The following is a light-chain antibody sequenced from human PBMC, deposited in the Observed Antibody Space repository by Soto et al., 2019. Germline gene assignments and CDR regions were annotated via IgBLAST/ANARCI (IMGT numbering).Light chain of an antibody. Sequence: QKPMTKSSLPASVDDRVTITCRASQGIRNDLVWYQQKPGKARKLLSDAASSLQSGVPSRCSGSGSGTDFTLTISSLQPEDFATYYCQQSDITPRPFCRRTKV. CDR2: AAS. J-gene: IGKJ1*01. V-gene: IGKV1-39*01. CDR3: QQSDITPRP. CDR1: QGIRND.